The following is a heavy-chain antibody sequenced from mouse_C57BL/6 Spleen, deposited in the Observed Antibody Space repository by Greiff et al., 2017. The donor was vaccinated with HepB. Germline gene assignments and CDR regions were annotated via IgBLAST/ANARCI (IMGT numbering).Heavy chain of an antibody. Sequence: QVQLQQPGAELVKPGASVTLSCTASGYTFTRYWMHWVKQRPGQGLEWIGMIHPNSGSTNYNEKFKSKATLTVDKSSSTAYMQLSSLTSEDSAVYYCARNEGGTGYWGQGTTLTVSS. CDR1: GYTFTRYW. CDR2: IHPNSGST. J-gene: IGHJ2*01. D-gene: IGHD4-1*01. V-gene: IGHV1-64*01. CDR3: ARNEGGTGY.